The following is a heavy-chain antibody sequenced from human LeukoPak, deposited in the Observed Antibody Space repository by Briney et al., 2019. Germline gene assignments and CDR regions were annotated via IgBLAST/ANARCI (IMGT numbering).Heavy chain of an antibody. CDR2: IKQDGSEK. J-gene: IGHJ4*02. D-gene: IGHD3-22*01. V-gene: IGHV3-7*03. Sequence: GGSLRLSCAASGLTVSSNYMSWVRQAPGKGLEWVANIKQDGSEKYYVDSVKGRFTISRDNAKNSLYLQMNSLRAEDTALYYCAKDIDSGYYDSSGFDYWGQGTLVTVSS. CDR3: AKDIDSGYYDSSGFDY. CDR1: GLTVSSNY.